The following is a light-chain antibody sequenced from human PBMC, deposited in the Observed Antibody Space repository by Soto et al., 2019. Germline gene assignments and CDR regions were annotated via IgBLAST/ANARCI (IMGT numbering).Light chain of an antibody. CDR2: KAS. J-gene: IGKJ5*01. Sequence: DIQMTQSPSTLSASVVDRVTITCPASQSISSWLAWYQQKPGKAPKLLIYKASSLESGVPSRFSGSGSGTEFTLTISSLQPDDFATYYCQQYNSYSLTFGQGTRLEIK. V-gene: IGKV1-5*03. CDR3: QQYNSYSLT. CDR1: QSISSW.